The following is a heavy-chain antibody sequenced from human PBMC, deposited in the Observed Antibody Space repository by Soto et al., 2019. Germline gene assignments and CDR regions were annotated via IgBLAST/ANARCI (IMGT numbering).Heavy chain of an antibody. Sequence: SETLSLTCTVSCGSIGDYCKRWIRHPAGKGLDWIWRIHRSGCTNYNPSLRSRATMSVDTSKNQFSLKLSSVTAADTAVYYCARDPRRGSYHNHAFDIWGQGTRVT. D-gene: IGHD1-26*01. CDR2: IHRSGCT. J-gene: IGHJ3*02. CDR1: CGSIGDYC. V-gene: IGHV4-4*07. CDR3: ARDPRRGSYHNHAFDI.